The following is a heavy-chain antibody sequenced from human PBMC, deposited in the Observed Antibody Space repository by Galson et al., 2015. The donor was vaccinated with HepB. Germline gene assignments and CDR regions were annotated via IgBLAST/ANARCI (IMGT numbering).Heavy chain of an antibody. CDR2: ISSNGGST. D-gene: IGHD3-22*01. CDR1: GFIFNSYA. CDR3: VNSWSSYYYDELDY. V-gene: IGHV3-64D*06. J-gene: IGHJ4*02. Sequence: SLRLSCAASGFIFNSYAMNWVRQAPGKGLEYVSAISSNGGSTYYADSVKGRFTISRDNSKNTLYLQMSSLRAEDTAVYYCVNSWSSYYYDELDYWGQGTLVTVSS.